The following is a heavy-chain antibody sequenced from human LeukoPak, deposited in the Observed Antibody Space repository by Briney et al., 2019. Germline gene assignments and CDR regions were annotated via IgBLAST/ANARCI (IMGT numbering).Heavy chain of an antibody. CDR1: GGSISTNNYY. J-gene: IGHJ5*02. CDR2: IYYSGSA. D-gene: IGHD3-10*01. CDR3: ARRDGSGSGTYWFDP. V-gene: IGHV4-39*01. Sequence: SETLSLTCTVSGGSISTNNYYWGWIRQPPGKGLEWIGNIYYSGSAYYNPSLKSRVTISVDTSTNQFSLKLRSVTAADTAVYYCARRDGSGSGTYWFDPWGQGTLVTVSS.